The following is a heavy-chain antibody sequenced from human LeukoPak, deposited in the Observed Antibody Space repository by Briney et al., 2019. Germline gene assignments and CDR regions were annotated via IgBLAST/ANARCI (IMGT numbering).Heavy chain of an antibody. CDR2: ISWDGGST. V-gene: IGHV3-43D*03. CDR1: GFTVSSNY. CDR3: AKDKGEDGPVDV. Sequence: GGSLRLSCAASGFTVSSNYMSWVRQAPGKGLEWVSLISWDGGSTYYADSVKGRFTISRDNSKNSLCLQMNSLRAEDTALYYCAKDKGEDGPVDVWGQGTTVTVSS. D-gene: IGHD5-24*01. J-gene: IGHJ6*02.